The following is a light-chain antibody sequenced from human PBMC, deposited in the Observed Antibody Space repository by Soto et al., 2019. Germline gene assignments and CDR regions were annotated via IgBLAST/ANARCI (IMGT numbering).Light chain of an antibody. V-gene: IGLV2-14*03. Sequence: QSALAQPASVSGSPGQSITVSCTGTSSDVGGYNSVSWYQQHPGTPPKLIIYEVSNRPSGVSDRFSGSKSGNTASLTISGLQAEDEADYYCSSYTSTSSYVFATGTKV. CDR1: SSDVGGYNS. CDR3: SSYTSTSSYV. J-gene: IGLJ1*01. CDR2: EVS.